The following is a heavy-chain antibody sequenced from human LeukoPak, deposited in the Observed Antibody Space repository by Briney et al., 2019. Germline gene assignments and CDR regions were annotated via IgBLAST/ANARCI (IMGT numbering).Heavy chain of an antibody. CDR3: ARGPGEQFLYYFDY. CDR2: IIPIFGTA. CDR1: GGTFSSYA. Sequence: GASVKVSCKASGGTFSSYAISWVRQAPGQGLEWMGGIIPIFGTANYAQKFQGRVTITTDESTSTAYMELSSLRSEDTAVYYCARGPGEQFLYYFDYWGQGTLVTVSS. J-gene: IGHJ4*02. V-gene: IGHV1-69*05. D-gene: IGHD6-19*01.